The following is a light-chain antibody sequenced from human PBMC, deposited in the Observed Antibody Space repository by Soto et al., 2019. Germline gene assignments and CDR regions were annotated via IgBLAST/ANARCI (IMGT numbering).Light chain of an antibody. CDR2: SNT. J-gene: IGLJ2*01. V-gene: IGLV1-44*01. Sequence: QSVLTQPPSASGTPGQTIAISCSGGSSNIGSHTVNWYQQLPGTAPRLLIYSNTQRPSGVPARFSGSKSGTSASLAISGLQSEYEGDYYCAAWDESLNGVVFGGGTKLTVL. CDR1: SSNIGSHT. CDR3: AAWDESLNGVV.